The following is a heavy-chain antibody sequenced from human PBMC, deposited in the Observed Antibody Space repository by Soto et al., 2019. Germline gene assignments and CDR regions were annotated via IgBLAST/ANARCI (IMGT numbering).Heavy chain of an antibody. CDR3: ARDADASGWYHYGMDV. J-gene: IGHJ6*02. CDR2: IKQDGSEK. V-gene: IGHV3-7*01. Sequence: VGSLRLSCAASGFTPSSYWMNWVRQAPGKGLEWVANIKQDGSEKYYVDSVKGRFIISRDNAKKALYLQINSLRAEDTAVYYCARDADASGWYHYGMDVWGQGTMVTVSS. D-gene: IGHD6-19*01. CDR1: GFTPSSYW.